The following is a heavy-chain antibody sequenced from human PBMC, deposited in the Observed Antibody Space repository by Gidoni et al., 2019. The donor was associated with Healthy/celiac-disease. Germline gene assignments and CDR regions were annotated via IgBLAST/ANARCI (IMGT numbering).Heavy chain of an antibody. V-gene: IGHV3-33*01. Sequence: QVQLVESGGGVVQPGRSLRLSSAASGFTFSSYGMHWVRQAPGKGLEWVAVIWYDGSNKYYADSVKGRFTISRDNSKNTLYLQMNSLRAEDTAVYYCAREGDIAAAGHYYYYGMDVWGQGTTVTVSS. CDR3: AREGDIAAAGHYYYYGMDV. CDR1: GFTFSSYG. D-gene: IGHD6-13*01. CDR2: IWYDGSNK. J-gene: IGHJ6*02.